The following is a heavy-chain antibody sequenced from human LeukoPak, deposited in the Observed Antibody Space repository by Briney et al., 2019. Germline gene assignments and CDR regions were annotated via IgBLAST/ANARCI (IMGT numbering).Heavy chain of an antibody. CDR2: INPNSGDT. Sequence: ASVKVSCKTSGYTFTDYYMHWVRQAPGQGLEWMGRINPNSGDTNYAQKFLGRVTMTRDTSISTAYMELSSLTSDDTAVYYCASISEVWSGYYTVHPDYWGQGTLVTVSS. D-gene: IGHD3-3*01. CDR1: GYTFTDYY. CDR3: ASISEVWSGYYTVHPDY. V-gene: IGHV1-2*02. J-gene: IGHJ4*02.